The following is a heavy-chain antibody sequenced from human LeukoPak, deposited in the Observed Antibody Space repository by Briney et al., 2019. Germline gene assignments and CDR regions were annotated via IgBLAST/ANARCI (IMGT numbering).Heavy chain of an antibody. CDR1: GGTFSKYT. J-gene: IGHJ6*02. D-gene: IGHD2-2*02. Sequence: SVKVSCKASGGTFSKYTISWVRQRPGQGLEWMGGITPLFGTANYAQKFQGRVTITADESTSTAYMELSSLRSEDTAVYYCARDYRPDCSSTSCYRHYYYYYGMDVWGQGTTVTVSS. CDR3: ARDYRPDCSSTSCYRHYYYYYGMDV. CDR2: ITPLFGTA. V-gene: IGHV1-69*13.